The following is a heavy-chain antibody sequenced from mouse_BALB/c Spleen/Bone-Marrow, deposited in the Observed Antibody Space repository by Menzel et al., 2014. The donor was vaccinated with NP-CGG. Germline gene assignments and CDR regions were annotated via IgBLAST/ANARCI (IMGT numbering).Heavy chain of an antibody. CDR2: IDPSDNYT. CDR1: GYTFTRYW. Sequence: LQASGAELVKPWASVKMSCQASGYTFTRYWMHWVKQRPGQGLEWIGAIDPSDNYTHYNQEFKGKATLTVDTSSSTAYVDLSSLTSEDSAVYYCAREKIYGNYLWYFDVWGAGTTVTVSS. J-gene: IGHJ1*01. V-gene: IGHV1S127*01. D-gene: IGHD2-1*01. CDR3: AREKIYGNYLWYFDV.